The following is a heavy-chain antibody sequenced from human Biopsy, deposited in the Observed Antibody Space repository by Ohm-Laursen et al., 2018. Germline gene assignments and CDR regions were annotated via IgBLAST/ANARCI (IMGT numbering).Heavy chain of an antibody. CDR1: GFSFSTYG. J-gene: IGHJ4*02. CDR3: ASGGPHVRAWGSAFDY. D-gene: IGHD3-16*01. Sequence: SLRLSCAASGFSFSTYGIYWVRQAPGKGLEWVAAIWYDGTNKSYAKSVKGRLTISRDNSKNTLYLQMNSLRAEDTAVYFCASGGPHVRAWGSAFDYWGQGTLVAVSS. CDR2: IWYDGTNK. V-gene: IGHV3-33*07.